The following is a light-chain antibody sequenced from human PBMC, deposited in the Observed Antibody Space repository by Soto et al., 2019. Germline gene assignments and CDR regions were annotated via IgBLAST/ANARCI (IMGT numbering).Light chain of an antibody. Sequence: EIVLTQSPATLSLSPGEGATLSCRASQSVRSYLAWYQQKPGQAPRLLIYDASNRATGIPARFCGSGSGTDFTLTITSLEPEDSAVYYCQQRSTWPRVTFGQGTRLEIK. J-gene: IGKJ5*01. CDR3: QQRSTWPRVT. CDR1: QSVRSY. V-gene: IGKV3-11*01. CDR2: DAS.